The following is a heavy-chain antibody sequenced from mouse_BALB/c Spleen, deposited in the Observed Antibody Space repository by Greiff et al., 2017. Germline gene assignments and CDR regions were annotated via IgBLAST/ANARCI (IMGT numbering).Heavy chain of an antibody. CDR2: IWAGGST. Sequence: VMLVESGPGLVAPSQSLSITCTVSGFSLTSYGVHWVRQPPGKGLEWLGVIWAGGSTNYNSALMSRLSISKDNSKSQVFLKMNSLQTDDTAMYYCARASGWDVDYWGQGTTLTVSS. V-gene: IGHV2-9*02. J-gene: IGHJ2*01. CDR1: GFSLTSYG. CDR3: ARASGWDVDY. D-gene: IGHD4-1*01.